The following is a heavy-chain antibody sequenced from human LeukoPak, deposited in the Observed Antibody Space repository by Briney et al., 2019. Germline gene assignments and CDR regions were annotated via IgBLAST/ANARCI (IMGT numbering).Heavy chain of an antibody. CDR3: ARDRDSGYGFRFDP. Sequence: GGSLRLSCAASGFTFSSYGMHWVRQAPGKGLEWVAFIRYDGSNKYYADSVKGRFTISRDYAKNSLYLQMNSLRAEDTAVYYCARDRDSGYGFRFDPWGQGTLVTVSS. D-gene: IGHD5-12*01. CDR1: GFTFSSYG. V-gene: IGHV3-30*02. J-gene: IGHJ5*02. CDR2: IRYDGSNK.